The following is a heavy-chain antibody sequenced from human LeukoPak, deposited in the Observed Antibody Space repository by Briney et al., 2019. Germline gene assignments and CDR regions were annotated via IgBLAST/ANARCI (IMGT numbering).Heavy chain of an antibody. Sequence: GASVKVSCKASGYTFTGYYMHWVRQAPGQGLEWMGWINPNSGGTNFAQKLQGRVTMTTDTSTSTAYMELRSLGSDDTAVYYCARGHYQLPLDYFDFWGQGTLVTVSS. CDR1: GYTFTGYY. J-gene: IGHJ4*02. D-gene: IGHD2-2*01. CDR3: ARGHYQLPLDYFDF. CDR2: INPNSGGT. V-gene: IGHV1-2*02.